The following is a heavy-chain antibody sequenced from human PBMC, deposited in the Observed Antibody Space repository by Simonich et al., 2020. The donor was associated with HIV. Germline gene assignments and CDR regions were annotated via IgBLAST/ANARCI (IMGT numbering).Heavy chain of an antibody. CDR1: GFTFSSYA. CDR3: ASGGSISSVWADDY. V-gene: IGHV3-30*07. Sequence: QVQLVESGGGVVQPGRSLRLSCAASGFTFSSYAMHWVRQAPGNGLEWVAVISYDGSNKDYADSVKGRFTISRDNSKNTLYLQMNSLRAEDTAVYYCASGGSISSVWADDYWGQGTLVTVSS. J-gene: IGHJ4*02. CDR2: ISYDGSNK. D-gene: IGHD3-16*01.